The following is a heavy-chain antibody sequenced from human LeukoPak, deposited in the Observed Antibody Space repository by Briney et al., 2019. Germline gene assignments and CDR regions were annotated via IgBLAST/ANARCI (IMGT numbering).Heavy chain of an antibody. CDR2: IYYSGST. J-gene: IGHJ6*03. Sequence: PSETLSLTCTVSGGSISSYYWSWIRQPPGKGLEWIGYIYYSGSTIYNASLKSRVTISVDTSKNQFSLKLSSVTAADTAVYYCARNDFPNYYYYMDVWGKGTTVTVSS. CDR3: ARNDFPNYYYYMDV. V-gene: IGHV4-59*08. D-gene: IGHD3-3*01. CDR1: GGSISSYY.